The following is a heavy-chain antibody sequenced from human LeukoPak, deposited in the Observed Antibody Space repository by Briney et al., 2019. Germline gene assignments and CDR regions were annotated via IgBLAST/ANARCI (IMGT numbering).Heavy chain of an antibody. V-gene: IGHV3-21*01. J-gene: IGHJ4*02. D-gene: IGHD1-14*01. CDR2: ISSSSSYI. CDR1: GFTFSSYS. Sequence: GGSLRLSCAASGFTFSSYSMNWVRQAPGKGLEWVSSISSSSSYIYYADSVKGRFTISRDNAKNSLYLQMDSLRAEDTAVYYCARDNRHRGFDYWGQGTLVTVSS. CDR3: ARDNRHRGFDY.